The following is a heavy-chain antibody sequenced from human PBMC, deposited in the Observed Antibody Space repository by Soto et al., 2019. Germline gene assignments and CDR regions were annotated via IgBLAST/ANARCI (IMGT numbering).Heavy chain of an antibody. CDR1: GGTFSSYT. CDR2: IIPILGIA. CDR3: ARKSGYCSGGSCHMNAFDI. J-gene: IGHJ3*02. Sequence: QVQLVQSGAEVKKPGSSVKVSCKASGGTFSSYTISWVRQAPGQGLEWMGRIIPILGIANYAQKFQGRVTITADKSTSTAYMELSSLRSEDTAVYYCARKSGYCSGGSCHMNAFDIWGQGTMVTVSS. V-gene: IGHV1-69*02. D-gene: IGHD2-15*01.